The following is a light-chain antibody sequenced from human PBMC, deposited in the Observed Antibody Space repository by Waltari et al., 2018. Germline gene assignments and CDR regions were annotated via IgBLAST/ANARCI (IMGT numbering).Light chain of an antibody. V-gene: IGLV1-47*01. CDR3: AAWDDSLSRLV. Sequence: QSVLTQPPSTSGTPRPTATISCSGRSLNIGTTVVYWYQQLPGTAPKLLIFKDNQRPSGVPDRFSDARSGASASLAISGRRSEDEADYYCAAWDDSLSRLVFGGGTKLTVL. CDR1: SLNIGTTV. J-gene: IGLJ3*02. CDR2: KDN.